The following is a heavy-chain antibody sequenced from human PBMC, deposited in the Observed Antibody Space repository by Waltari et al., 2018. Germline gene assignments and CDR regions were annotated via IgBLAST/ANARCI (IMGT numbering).Heavy chain of an antibody. V-gene: IGHV3-9*01. D-gene: IGHD3-10*01. CDR1: GFTLNDRD. CDR3: ASLDVRGDRIDY. CDR2: INWNSDNI. Sequence: EVQVVQSGGGLVQPGRSLRLSCVVSGFTLNDRDTRWVRQAPGKGLEWVSGINWNSDNIAYAESVKGRFTISRDNSKNSLYLQMNSLRVEDSALYYCASLDVRGDRIDYWGQGTLVTVSS. J-gene: IGHJ4*02.